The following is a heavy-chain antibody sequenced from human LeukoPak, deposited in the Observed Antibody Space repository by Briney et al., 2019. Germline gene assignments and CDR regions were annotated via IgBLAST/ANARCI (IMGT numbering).Heavy chain of an antibody. J-gene: IGHJ4*02. CDR2: INGNGAST. Sequence: GGSLRLSCAASGFTFNTHAMSWVREAPGKGLEWVSGINGNGASTYYSDSVKGRFTISRDNSKNTLYLQMSSLRAEDTAIYYCAKDQGYSYYYLDYWGQGTLVTVSS. CDR1: GFTFNTHA. CDR3: AKDQGYSYYYLDY. D-gene: IGHD5-18*01. V-gene: IGHV3-23*01.